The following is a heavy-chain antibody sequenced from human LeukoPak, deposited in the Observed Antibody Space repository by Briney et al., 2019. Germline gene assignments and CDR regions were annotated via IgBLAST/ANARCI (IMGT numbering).Heavy chain of an antibody. D-gene: IGHD2-15*01. CDR3: ARRGGWTGGALGWFDP. CDR1: GYSFTNYW. CDR2: IYPGESDI. J-gene: IGHJ5*02. Sequence: GESLKISCKGSGYSFTNYWIGWVRQMPGKGLEWMGIIYPGESDIRYSPSFQGQVTISADKSISTAYLQWSRLKASDTAMYYCARRGGWTGGALGWFDPWGQGTLVTVSS. V-gene: IGHV5-51*01.